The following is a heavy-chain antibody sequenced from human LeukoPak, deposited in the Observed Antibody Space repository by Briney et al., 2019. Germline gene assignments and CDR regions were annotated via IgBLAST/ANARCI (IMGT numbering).Heavy chain of an antibody. CDR3: VSGFLQWLY. CDR2: INPDGSNM. V-gene: IGHV3-7*01. D-gene: IGHD3-3*01. CDR1: GFSFSSYW. Sequence: GGPLRLSCAASGFSFSSYWMSWVRQAPGKGLEWVANINPDGSNMLYVDSVKGRFTISRDNAKNSLYLQMNNLRAEDTAVYFCVSGFLQWLYWGQGTLVTVSS. J-gene: IGHJ4*02.